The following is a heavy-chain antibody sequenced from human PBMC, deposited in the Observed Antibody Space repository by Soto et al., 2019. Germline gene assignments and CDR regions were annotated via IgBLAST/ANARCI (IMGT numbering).Heavy chain of an antibody. CDR3: AREMAALNYFDY. CDR2: IWYDGGNK. J-gene: IGHJ4*02. D-gene: IGHD2-15*01. Sequence: GGSLRLSCAASGFTFSSYGMHWVRQAPGKGLEWVAVIWYDGGNKYYADSVKGRFTISRDNSKNTLYLQMNSLRAEDTAVYYCAREMAALNYFDYWGQGTLVTVSS. CDR1: GFTFSSYG. V-gene: IGHV3-33*01.